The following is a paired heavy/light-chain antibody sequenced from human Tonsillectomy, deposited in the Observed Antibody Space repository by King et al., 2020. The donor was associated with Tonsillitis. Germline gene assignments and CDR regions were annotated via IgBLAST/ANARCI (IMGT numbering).Heavy chain of an antibody. CDR2: LSYDGNDK. CDR1: GFSFSNFG. V-gene: IGHV3-30*18. Sequence: QVHLVESGGGVVQPGKSLRLSCAASGFSFSNFGMHWVRQAPGKGLEWVAFLSYDGNDKYYAVSVKGRFIISRDNSKNTVSLQMNSLRPEDTAVYYCAKKDRHSSGGSLDYWGQGSLVTVSS. CDR3: AKKDRHSSGGSLDY. D-gene: IGHD3-22*01. J-gene: IGHJ4*02.
Light chain of an antibody. CDR3: QVWDSDSDHWV. CDR1: NIGTKS. CDR2: YDR. V-gene: IGLV3-21*01. Sequence: SYVLIQAPSGSVAPGQTARITCGGNNIGTKSVHWYQQKPGQAPVLVIEYDRDRPSGIPERFSGSNSGNTATLTISRVEAGDEADYHCQVWDSDSDHWVFGGGTKLSVL. J-gene: IGLJ3*02.